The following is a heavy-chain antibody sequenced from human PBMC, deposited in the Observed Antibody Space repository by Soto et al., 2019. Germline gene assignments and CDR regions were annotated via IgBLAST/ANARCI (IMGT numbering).Heavy chain of an antibody. D-gene: IGHD3-10*01. Sequence: GGSLRLSCAASGFTFSSYAMSWVRQAPGKGLEWVSAISGSGGSTYYADSVKGRFTISRDNSKNTLYLQMNSLRAEDTAVYYCAKGLLWFGELAYYYYYYMDVWGKGTTVTVSS. CDR1: GFTFSSYA. V-gene: IGHV3-23*01. J-gene: IGHJ6*03. CDR2: ISGSGGST. CDR3: AKGLLWFGELAYYYYYYMDV.